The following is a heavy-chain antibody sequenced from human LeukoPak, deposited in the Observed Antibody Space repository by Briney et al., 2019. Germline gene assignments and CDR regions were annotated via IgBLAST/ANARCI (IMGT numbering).Heavy chain of an antibody. CDR2: IYYSGTT. D-gene: IGHD4-17*01. V-gene: IGHV4-59*01. CDR3: AREDPQTTVPEGMDV. Sequence: SETLSLTCTVSGGSISSYYWSWIRQSPGKGLEGSGYIYYSGTTNYNPSLKSRGTISVDTSKNQFSLQLRSVTAADTAVYYCAREDPQTTVPEGMDVWGQGTTVTVSS. J-gene: IGHJ6*02. CDR1: GGSISSYY.